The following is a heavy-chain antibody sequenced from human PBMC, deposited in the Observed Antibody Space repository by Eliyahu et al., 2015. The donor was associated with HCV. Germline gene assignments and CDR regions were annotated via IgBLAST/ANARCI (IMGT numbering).Heavy chain of an antibody. CDR1: GFSLSTSGMC. CDR2: IDWDDDK. V-gene: IGHV2-70*01. CDR3: ARTYDYIWGSYRLAAGSFDY. J-gene: IGHJ4*02. D-gene: IGHD3-16*02. Sequence: QVTLRESGPALVKPTQTLTLTCTFSGFSLSTSGMCVSWIRQPPGKALEWLALIDWDDDKYYSTSLKTRLTISKDTSKNQVVLTMTNMDPVDTATYYCARTYDYIWGSYRLAAGSFDYWGQGTLVTVSS.